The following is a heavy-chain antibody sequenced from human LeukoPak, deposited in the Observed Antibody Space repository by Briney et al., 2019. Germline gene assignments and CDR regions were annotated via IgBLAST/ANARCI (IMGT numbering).Heavy chain of an antibody. V-gene: IGHV1-46*01. Sequence: ASVKVSCKASGYTFTSYYVHWVRQAPGQGLEWMGIINPSGGSTSYAQKFQGRVTMTRDTSTSTVYMELSSLRSEDTAVYYCAREGYSGYHYYYYYMDVWGKGTTVTVSS. CDR1: GYTFTSYY. CDR2: INPSGGST. D-gene: IGHD5-12*01. CDR3: AREGYSGYHYYYYYMDV. J-gene: IGHJ6*03.